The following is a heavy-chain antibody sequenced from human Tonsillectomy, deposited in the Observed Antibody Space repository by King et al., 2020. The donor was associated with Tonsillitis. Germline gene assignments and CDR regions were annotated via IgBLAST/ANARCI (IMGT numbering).Heavy chain of an antibody. D-gene: IGHD6-13*01. CDR2: ISSSSSYK. J-gene: IGHJ4*02. CDR3: ARAATGTAAPSYCHY. CDR1: GFTFSSYS. V-gene: IGHV3-21*01. Sequence: VQLVESGGGLVKPGGSLRLSCAASGFTFSSYSMNWVRQAPGKGLEWVSSISSSSSYKYYADSVKGRFTISRDNAKNSLSLQMNSLRAEDTAVYYCARAATGTAAPSYCHYWGQGTLVTVSS.